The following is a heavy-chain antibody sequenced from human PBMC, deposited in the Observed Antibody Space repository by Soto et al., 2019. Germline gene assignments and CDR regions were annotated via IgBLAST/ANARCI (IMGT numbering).Heavy chain of an antibody. J-gene: IGHJ3*02. CDR1: GGTFSSYT. Sequence: ASVKVSCKASGGTFSSYTISWVRQAPGQGLEWMGRIIPILGIANYAQKFQGRVTITADKSTSTAYMELSSLRSEDTAVYHCARMSTAGNHLRAFDIWGQGTMVTVSS. D-gene: IGHD2-21*02. CDR3: ARMSTAGNHLRAFDI. V-gene: IGHV1-69*02. CDR2: IIPILGIA.